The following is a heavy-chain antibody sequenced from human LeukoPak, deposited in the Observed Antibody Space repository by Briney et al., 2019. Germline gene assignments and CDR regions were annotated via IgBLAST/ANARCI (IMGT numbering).Heavy chain of an antibody. D-gene: IGHD3-22*01. V-gene: IGHV3-21*04. CDR2: ITSISSYI. CDR3: AKEAIIVAFDY. Sequence: PGGSLRLSRAASGFTFSSYSMNWVRQAPGKGLEWVSSITSISSYIYYADSVKGRFTISRDNSKNTLYLQMNSLRAEDTAVYYCAKEAIIVAFDYWGQGTLVTVSS. CDR1: GFTFSSYS. J-gene: IGHJ4*02.